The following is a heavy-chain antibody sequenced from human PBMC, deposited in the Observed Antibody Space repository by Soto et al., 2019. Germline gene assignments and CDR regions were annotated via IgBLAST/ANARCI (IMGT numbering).Heavy chain of an antibody. CDR1: GFTFSSYW. CDR2: INSDGSST. J-gene: IGHJ4*02. V-gene: IGHV3-74*01. CDR3: AVAVAGPTAIGY. D-gene: IGHD6-19*01. Sequence: EVQLVESGGGLVQPGGSLRLSCAASGFTFSSYWMHWVRQAPGKGLVWVSRINSDGSSTSYADSVKGRFTISRDNAKNTLYLQMNRLRAEDTAVYYCAVAVAGPTAIGYWGQGTPVTVSS.